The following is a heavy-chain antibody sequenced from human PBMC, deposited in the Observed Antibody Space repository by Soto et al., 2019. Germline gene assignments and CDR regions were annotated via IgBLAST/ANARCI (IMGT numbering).Heavy chain of an antibody. J-gene: IGHJ4*02. Sequence: PGGSLRLSCTASGFTFSMYWMHWVRQVPGKGPEWVSRISDDGSRADYADSVKGRFTISRDNAKNTLYLEMHVLRADDTAVYYCTSGPRPSSVGTGAFWGQGTPVTVSS. V-gene: IGHV3-74*01. D-gene: IGHD3-10*01. CDR3: TSGPRPSSVGTGAF. CDR1: GFTFSMYW. CDR2: ISDDGSRA.